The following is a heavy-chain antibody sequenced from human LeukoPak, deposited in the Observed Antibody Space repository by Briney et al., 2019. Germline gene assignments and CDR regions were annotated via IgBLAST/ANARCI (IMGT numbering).Heavy chain of an antibody. V-gene: IGHV3-23*01. CDR3: AKDGSSGTYFDY. Sequence: GGSLRLSCAASGFTFSSYGMHWVRQAPGKGLEWVSAISGSGGSTYYADSVKGRITISRDNSKNTLYLQVNSLRVEDTAVYYCAKDGSSGTYFDYWGQGTLVTVSS. J-gene: IGHJ4*02. D-gene: IGHD3-10*01. CDR2: ISGSGGST. CDR1: GFTFSSYG.